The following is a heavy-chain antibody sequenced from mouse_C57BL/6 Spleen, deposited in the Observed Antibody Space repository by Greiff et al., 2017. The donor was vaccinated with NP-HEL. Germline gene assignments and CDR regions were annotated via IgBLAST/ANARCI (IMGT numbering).Heavy chain of an antibody. Sequence: VQGVESGPGLVQPSQSLSITCTVSGFSLTSYGVHWVRQSPGKGLEWLGVIWSGGSTDYNAAFISRLSISKDNSKSQVFFKMNSLQADDTAIYYCARPYYSNYGFAYWGQGTLVTVSA. CDR3: ARPYYSNYGFAY. D-gene: IGHD2-5*01. J-gene: IGHJ3*01. CDR1: GFSLTSYG. CDR2: IWSGGST. V-gene: IGHV2-2*01.